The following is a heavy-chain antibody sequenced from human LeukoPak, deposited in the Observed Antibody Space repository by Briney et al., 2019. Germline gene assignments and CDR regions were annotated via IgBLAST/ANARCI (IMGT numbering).Heavy chain of an antibody. Sequence: TGGSLRLSCAGSGFTFSSYEMHWVRQAPGKGLEWVASSRFDGGSEFYADSVKGRLTISRDNSKNTLHLQMNSLRGDDTAVYYCAKGGGGTYGGFDIWGQGTMVTVSP. D-gene: IGHD2-21*01. J-gene: IGHJ3*02. CDR3: AKGGGGTYGGFDI. V-gene: IGHV3-30*02. CDR1: GFTFSSYE. CDR2: SRFDGGSE.